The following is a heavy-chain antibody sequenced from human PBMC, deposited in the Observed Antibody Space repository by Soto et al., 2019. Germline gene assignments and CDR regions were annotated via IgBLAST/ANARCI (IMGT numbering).Heavy chain of an antibody. D-gene: IGHD2-15*01. Sequence: PGGSLRLSCAASGFTFSSYSMNWVRQAPGKGLEWVSYISSSSSTIYYADSVKGRFTISRDNAKNSLYLQMNSLRAEDTAVYYCASLYIVVVVAATGGPYYMDVWGKGTTVTVSS. CDR2: ISSSSSTI. J-gene: IGHJ6*03. CDR3: ASLYIVVVVAATGGPYYMDV. CDR1: GFTFSSYS. V-gene: IGHV3-48*01.